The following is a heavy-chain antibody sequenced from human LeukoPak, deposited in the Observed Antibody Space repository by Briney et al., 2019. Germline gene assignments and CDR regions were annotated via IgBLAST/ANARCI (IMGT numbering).Heavy chain of an antibody. CDR2: IYYSRST. CDR3: ARGEPEMATKRGPFDY. CDR1: GGSISSYY. Sequence: SETLSLTCTVSGGSISSYYWSWIRQPPGKGLEWIGYIYYSRSTNYNPSLKSRVTISVDTSKNQFSLKLSSVTAADTAVYYCARGEPEMATKRGPFDYWGQGTLVTVSS. D-gene: IGHD5-24*01. V-gene: IGHV4-59*01. J-gene: IGHJ4*02.